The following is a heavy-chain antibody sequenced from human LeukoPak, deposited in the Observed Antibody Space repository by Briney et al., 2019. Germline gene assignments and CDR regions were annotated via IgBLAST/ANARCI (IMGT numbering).Heavy chain of an antibody. CDR3: ARHKGAGSVGANPGAFDI. J-gene: IGHJ3*02. D-gene: IGHD1-26*01. CDR2: INHIGST. V-gene: IGHV4-34*01. Sequence: PSQTLSLTCAVYGPFFSVYYWGWIRHPPRKGLEWIGEINHIGSTNYNPSLKSRGTISVDTSKNQFSLKVSSVTAADTAVYYCARHKGAGSVGANPGAFDIWGQGTMVTVSS. CDR1: GPFFSVYY.